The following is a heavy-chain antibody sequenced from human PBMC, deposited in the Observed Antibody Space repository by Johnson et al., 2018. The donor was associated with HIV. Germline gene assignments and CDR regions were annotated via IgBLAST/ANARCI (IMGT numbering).Heavy chain of an antibody. D-gene: IGHD2-15*01. CDR2: IGTAGDT. V-gene: IGHV3-13*01. CDR3: ARAVCRGGRCYSHDAFDI. Sequence: VQLVESGGGLVQPGRSLRLSCAASGFTFDDYAMHWVRQAPGKGLEWVSGIGTAGDTYYPGSVKGRFTISRENAKNSLYLQMNSLRAGDTALYYCARAVCRGGRCYSHDAFDIWGQGTMVTVSS. CDR1: GFTFDDYA. J-gene: IGHJ3*02.